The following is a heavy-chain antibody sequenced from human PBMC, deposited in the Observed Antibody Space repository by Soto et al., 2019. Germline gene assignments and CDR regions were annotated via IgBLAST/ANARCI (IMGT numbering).Heavy chain of an antibody. CDR3: AKGACSGGSCYGTDY. V-gene: IGHV3-23*01. CDR2: ISGGGGR. D-gene: IGHD2-15*01. J-gene: IGHJ4*02. Sequence: EVQELESGGGLVQPGGSLRLSCAASGFTFSNNAMRWVRQAPGKGLEWVSTISGGGGRYYADSVKGRFTISRDNSENTLYLQMSSLRAEDTAVYFCAKGACSGGSCYGTDYWGQGTVVTVSS. CDR1: GFTFSNNA.